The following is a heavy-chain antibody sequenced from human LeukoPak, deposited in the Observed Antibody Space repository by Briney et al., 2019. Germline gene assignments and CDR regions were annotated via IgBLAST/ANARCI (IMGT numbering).Heavy chain of an antibody. CDR2: IYTSGST. Sequence: SETLSLTCTVSGVSISSYYWSWIRQPAGKGLEWIGRIYTSGSTNYNPSLKSRVTMSVDTSKNQFSLKLSSVTAADTAVYYCARDGVYCSSTSCPPHFDYWGQGTLVTVSS. CDR3: ARDGVYCSSTSCPPHFDY. CDR1: GVSISSYY. D-gene: IGHD2-2*01. J-gene: IGHJ4*02. V-gene: IGHV4-4*07.